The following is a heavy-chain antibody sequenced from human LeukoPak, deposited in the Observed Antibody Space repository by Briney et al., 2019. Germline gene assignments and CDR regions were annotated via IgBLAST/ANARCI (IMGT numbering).Heavy chain of an antibody. J-gene: IGHJ4*02. CDR1: GFTFSSYS. Sequence: GGSLRLSCAASGFTFSSYSMNWVRQAPGKGLEWVSSISSSSSYIYYADSVKGRFTISRDNAKNSLYLRMNSLRAGDTAVYYCARDGSYSSSWYFDYWGQGTLVTVSS. D-gene: IGHD6-13*01. CDR2: ISSSSSYI. V-gene: IGHV3-21*01. CDR3: ARDGSYSSSWYFDY.